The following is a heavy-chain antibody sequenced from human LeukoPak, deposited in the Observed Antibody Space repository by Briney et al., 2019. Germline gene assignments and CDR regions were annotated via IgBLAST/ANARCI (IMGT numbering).Heavy chain of an antibody. CDR3: ARLHDYGELRVWFDP. J-gene: IGHJ5*02. D-gene: IGHD4-17*01. CDR1: GFTLSTFSRSW. V-gene: IGHV3-7*01. CDR2: IKEDGSQK. Sequence: PGGSLRLSCAAPGFTLSTFSRSWMSWVRQAPGKGLEWVANIKEDGSQKFYVDSVKGRFTISRDNARNSLYLQMNSLRAEDTGVYRFARLHDYGELRVWFDPWGQGTLVTVSS.